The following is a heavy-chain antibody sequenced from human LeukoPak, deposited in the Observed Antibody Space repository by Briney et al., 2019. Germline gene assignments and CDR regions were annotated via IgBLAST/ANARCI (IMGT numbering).Heavy chain of an antibody. CDR1: GFTFSSHW. Sequence: GGSLRLSCAGSGFTFSSHWMNWVRQAPGKGLEWVASIKDDGSEKHFLDSVNGRFTISRDNAKNSLYLQMNSLRAEDTAVYYCATSRSLDYWGQGTLVTVSS. CDR2: IKDDGSEK. CDR3: ATSRSLDY. J-gene: IGHJ4*02. V-gene: IGHV3-7*02.